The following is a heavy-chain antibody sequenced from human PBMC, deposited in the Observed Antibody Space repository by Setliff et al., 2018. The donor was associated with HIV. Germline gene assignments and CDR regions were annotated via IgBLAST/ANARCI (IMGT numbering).Heavy chain of an antibody. V-gene: IGHV4-59*11. Sequence: PSETLSLTCTVSGGSMTTHFWSWIRQPPGKGLEWIGSAYYCGSTNYNPSLKSRVTISLDTSENQFSLNLNSVTAADTAVYYCARDISEGFFLERASEHWSQGTLVTVSS. CDR3: ARDISEGFFLERASEH. CDR1: GGSMTTHF. CDR2: AYYCGST. J-gene: IGHJ1*01. D-gene: IGHD3-3*01.